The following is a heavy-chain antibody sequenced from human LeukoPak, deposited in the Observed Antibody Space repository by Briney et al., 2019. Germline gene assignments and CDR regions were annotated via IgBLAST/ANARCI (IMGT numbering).Heavy chain of an antibody. Sequence: ASVKVSCKASGYTFTGYYMHWVRQAPGQGLEWMGWINPNSGGTNYAQKFQGRVTMTRDTSISTAYMELRRLRSDDTAVYYCARDLGIAAAAAYWYFDLWGRGTLVTVSS. CDR1: GYTFTGYY. D-gene: IGHD6-13*01. V-gene: IGHV1-2*02. CDR2: INPNSGGT. CDR3: ARDLGIAAAAAYWYFDL. J-gene: IGHJ2*01.